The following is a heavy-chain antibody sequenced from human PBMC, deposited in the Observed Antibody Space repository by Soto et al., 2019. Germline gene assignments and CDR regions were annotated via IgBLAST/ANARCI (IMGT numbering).Heavy chain of an antibody. V-gene: IGHV3-21*01. D-gene: IGHD3-10*01. CDR2: IGVSGNK. Sequence: GGSLRLSCAASKFTFSVYSMSWVRQAPGKGPEWVASIGVSGNKYYTDSVKGRFTISRGDPEKSLFLQMNSLRVDDTAVYYCANIIPLTYGSGKEPFDYWGQGTQVTVSS. J-gene: IGHJ4*02. CDR3: ANIIPLTYGSGKEPFDY. CDR1: KFTFSVYS.